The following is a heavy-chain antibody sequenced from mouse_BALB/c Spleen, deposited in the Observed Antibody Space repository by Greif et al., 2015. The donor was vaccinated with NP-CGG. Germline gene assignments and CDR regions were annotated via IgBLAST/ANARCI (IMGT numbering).Heavy chain of an antibody. CDR2: IDPSDSYT. CDR1: GYTFTSYW. Sequence: VQLQQSGAELVKPGASVKLSCKASGYTFTSYWMHWVKQRPGQGLEWIGEIDPSDSYTNYNQKFKGKATLTVDKSSSTAYMQLSSLTSEDSAVYYCARRGGFDYWGQGTTLTVSS. CDR3: ARRGGFDY. J-gene: IGHJ2*01. V-gene: IGHV1-69*02.